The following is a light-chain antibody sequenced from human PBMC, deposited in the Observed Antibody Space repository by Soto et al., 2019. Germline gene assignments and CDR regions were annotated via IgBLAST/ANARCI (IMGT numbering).Light chain of an antibody. CDR2: DAS. Sequence: EKVMTQSPATLSVSPGERATLSCRASQSVSRNVARYQQKPGQAPRLLIYDASTRATGIPARFSGSGSGADFTLTINSLQSEDFAVYYCQQYKSWPTFGQGTKVDIK. CDR3: QQYKSWPT. V-gene: IGKV3-15*01. J-gene: IGKJ1*01. CDR1: QSVSRN.